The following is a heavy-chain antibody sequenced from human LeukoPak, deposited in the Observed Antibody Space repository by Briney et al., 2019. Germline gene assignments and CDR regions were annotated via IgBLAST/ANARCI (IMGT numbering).Heavy chain of an antibody. CDR3: ARDPSSSSEPYYFDY. D-gene: IGHD6-6*01. V-gene: IGHV4-59*01. J-gene: IGHJ4*02. Sequence: PSETLSLTCTVSGGSISSYYWSWIRQPPGKGLEWIGYIYYSGSTNYNPSLKSRVTIPVDTSKNQFSLKLNSVTAADTAVYYCARDPSSSSEPYYFDYWGQGTLVTVSS. CDR2: IYYSGST. CDR1: GGSISSYY.